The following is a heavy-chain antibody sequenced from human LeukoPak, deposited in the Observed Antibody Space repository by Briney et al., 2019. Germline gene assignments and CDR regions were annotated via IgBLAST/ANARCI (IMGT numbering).Heavy chain of an antibody. J-gene: IGHJ4*02. Sequence: GGSLRLSCAASGFTFSSIAMSWVRQAPDKGLEWVSGISGSGGITFYAASVTGRFTISRDNSKNTLYLQMKSLRAEDTAIYYCAKDIGPRADTGYDWDYWGQGTLVTVAP. CDR2: ISGSGGIT. CDR3: AKDIGPRADTGYDWDY. D-gene: IGHD5-12*01. V-gene: IGHV3-23*01. CDR1: GFTFSSIA.